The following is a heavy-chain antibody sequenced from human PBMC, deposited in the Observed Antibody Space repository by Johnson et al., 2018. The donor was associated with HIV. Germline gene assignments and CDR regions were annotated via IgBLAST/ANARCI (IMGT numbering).Heavy chain of an antibody. CDR2: ISYDGSNK. CDR1: GFTFSSYA. D-gene: IGHD4-11*01. Sequence: QVQLVESGGGVVRPVGSLRLSCAASGFTFSSYAMHWVRQAPGKGLEWVAVISYDGSNKYYADSVKGRFTISRDNAKKSLYLQMNSLRAEDTALYYCTRDTFAHRATVTESAFDIWGQGTMVTVSS. CDR3: TRDTFAHRATVTESAFDI. J-gene: IGHJ3*02. V-gene: IGHV3-30-3*01.